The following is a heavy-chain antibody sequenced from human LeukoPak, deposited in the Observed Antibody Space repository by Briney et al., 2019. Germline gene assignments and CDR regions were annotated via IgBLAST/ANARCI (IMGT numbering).Heavy chain of an antibody. Sequence: PSQTLSLTCAISGDSVSSNSAAWNWIRQSPSRGLEWLGRTYYRSKWYNDYAVSVKSRITINPDTSKNQFSLQLNSVTPEDTAVYYCARDSADSSSYAYYYYYYMDVWGKGTTVTVSS. CDR3: ARDSADSSSYAYYYYYYMDV. D-gene: IGHD6-6*01. J-gene: IGHJ6*03. V-gene: IGHV6-1*01. CDR1: GDSVSSNSAA. CDR2: TYYRSKWYN.